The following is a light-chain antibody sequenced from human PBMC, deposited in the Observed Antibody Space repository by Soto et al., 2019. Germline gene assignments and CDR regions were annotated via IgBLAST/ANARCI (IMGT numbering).Light chain of an antibody. V-gene: IGLV2-14*01. CDR3: ISYTSSSTWV. Sequence: QSVLTQSASVSGSPGQSITISCTGTSSDVGGYNYVSWYQQHPGTAPKLMIYEVSNRPSGVSDRFSGSRSGNTASLTISGLQAEDESDYYCISYTSSSTWVFGGGTKLTVL. CDR1: SSDVGGYNY. J-gene: IGLJ3*02. CDR2: EVS.